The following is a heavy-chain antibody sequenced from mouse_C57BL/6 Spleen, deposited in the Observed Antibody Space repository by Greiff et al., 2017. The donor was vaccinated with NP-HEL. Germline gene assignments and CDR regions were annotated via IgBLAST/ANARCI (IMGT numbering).Heavy chain of an antibody. CDR2: IDPEDGVT. CDR1: GFNIKDYY. V-gene: IGHV14-1*01. D-gene: IGHD1-1*01. J-gene: IGHJ2*01. Sequence: EVKLQESGAELVRPGASVKLSCTASGFNIKDYYMHWVKQRPEQGLEWIGRIDPEDGVTEYAPKFQGKATMTADTTSNTAYLQLSSLTSEDTAVYYCTPFTTVVATEFDYWGQGTTLTVSS. CDR3: TPFTTVVATEFDY.